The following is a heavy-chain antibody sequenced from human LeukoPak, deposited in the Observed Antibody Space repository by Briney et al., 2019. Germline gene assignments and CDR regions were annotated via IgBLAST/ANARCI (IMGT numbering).Heavy chain of an antibody. D-gene: IGHD5-24*01. CDR3: ARRGDGYNNGMDV. Sequence: GGSLRLSCAASGFTFSSYAMTWVRQAPGKGLEWVSVIGRYGGDIHYADSVEGRFTISRDNSKNTLYLQMNSLRAEDTAVYYCARRGDGYNNGMDVWGQGTTVTVSS. CDR2: IGRYGGDI. V-gene: IGHV3-23*01. CDR1: GFTFSSYA. J-gene: IGHJ6*02.